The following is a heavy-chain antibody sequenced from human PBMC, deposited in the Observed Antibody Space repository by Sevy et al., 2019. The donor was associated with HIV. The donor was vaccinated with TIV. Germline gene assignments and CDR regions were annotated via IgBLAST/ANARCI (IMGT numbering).Heavy chain of an antibody. CDR2: IKQDGSQK. CDR3: AREGSGRY. D-gene: IGHD3-10*01. Sequence: GESLKISCAASGFTFSDYWMSWVRQAPGKGLEWVANIKQDGSQKYFVDSVKGRFTISRDNAKNSLYLQMNTLRAEDTAVYYCAREGSGRYWGQGTLVTVSS. J-gene: IGHJ4*02. CDR1: GFTFSDYW. V-gene: IGHV3-7*01.